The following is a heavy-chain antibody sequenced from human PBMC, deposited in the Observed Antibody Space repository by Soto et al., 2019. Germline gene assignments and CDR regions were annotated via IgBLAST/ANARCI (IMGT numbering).Heavy chain of an antibody. CDR2: ILSDGSNK. Sequence: QVPLVESGGGVVQPGRSLRLSCAVSGFTLSSHAMHWVRQAPGKGPEWVALILSDGSNKYYADSVKGRFTTSRDNSKNTMYLQMNSLSVEDTAVYYCARDDEGGSDCDLGYWGQGALVTVSS. J-gene: IGHJ4*02. D-gene: IGHD1-26*01. CDR3: ARDDEGGSDCDLGY. V-gene: IGHV3-30-3*01. CDR1: GFTLSSHA.